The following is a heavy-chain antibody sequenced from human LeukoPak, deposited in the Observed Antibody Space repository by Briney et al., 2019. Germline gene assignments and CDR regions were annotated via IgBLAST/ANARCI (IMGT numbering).Heavy chain of an antibody. CDR1: GGSISSSSYY. D-gene: IGHD3-10*01. V-gene: IGHV4-39*07. Sequence: SETLSLTCTVSGGSISSSSYYWGWIRQPPGKGLEWIGSIYYSGSTYYNPSLKSRVTISGDTSKNQFSLKLSSVTAADTAVYYCARETRITLVRVSYYFDYWGQGTLVTVSS. CDR2: IYYSGST. CDR3: ARETRITLVRVSYYFDY. J-gene: IGHJ4*02.